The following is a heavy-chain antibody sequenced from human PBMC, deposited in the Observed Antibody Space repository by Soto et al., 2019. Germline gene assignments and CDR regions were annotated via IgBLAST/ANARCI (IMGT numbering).Heavy chain of an antibody. V-gene: IGHV1-18*01. Sequence: ASVKVSCKXSGYTFTSYGISWVRQAPGQGLEWMGWISAYNGNTNYAQKLQGRVTMTTDTSTSTAYMELRSLRSDDTAVYYCARDWSKGPTSYSSSFDRALDYWGQGTLVTVSS. J-gene: IGHJ4*02. CDR1: GYTFTSYG. D-gene: IGHD6-6*01. CDR2: ISAYNGNT. CDR3: ARDWSKGPTSYSSSFDRALDY.